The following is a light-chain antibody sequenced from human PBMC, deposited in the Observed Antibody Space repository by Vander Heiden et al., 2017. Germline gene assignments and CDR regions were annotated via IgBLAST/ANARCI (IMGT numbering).Light chain of an antibody. CDR1: SSNIGSNY. CDR2: RNN. J-gene: IGLJ2*01. Sequence: QSVLTQPPSASGTPRHRVTISCSGSSSNIGSNYVYWYQQLPGTAPKLPIYRNNQRSSGVPDRFSGSKSGTAASLAISGLRSEDEADYYCAAWDDSLSGSGVFGGGTKLTVL. CDR3: AAWDDSLSGSGV. V-gene: IGLV1-47*01.